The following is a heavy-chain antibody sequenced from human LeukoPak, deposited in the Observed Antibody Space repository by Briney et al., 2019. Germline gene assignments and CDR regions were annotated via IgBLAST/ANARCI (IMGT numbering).Heavy chain of an antibody. Sequence: ASVRVSCKASGYTFTTYAMNWVRQAPGQGLEWMGWINTNTGNPTYAQGFTGRFVFSLDTSVSTAYLQVSSLKAEDTAVYYCARDETDLRVGYWGQGTLVTVSS. D-gene: IGHD3-3*01. CDR3: ARDETDLRVGY. CDR1: GYTFTTYA. CDR2: INTNTGNP. J-gene: IGHJ4*02. V-gene: IGHV7-4-1*02.